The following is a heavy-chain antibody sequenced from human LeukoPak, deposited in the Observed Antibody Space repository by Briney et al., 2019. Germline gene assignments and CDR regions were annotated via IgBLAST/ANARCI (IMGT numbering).Heavy chain of an antibody. CDR3: AREFLGIAVAGTGWFDP. D-gene: IGHD6-19*01. CDR1: GYTFTGYY. Sequence: ASVKVSCKASGYTFTGYYMHWVRQAPGQGLEWMGWINPNSGGTNYAQKFQGRVTMTRDTSISTAYMELSRLRSDDTAVYYCAREFLGIAVAGTGWFDPWGQGTLVTVSS. V-gene: IGHV1-2*02. J-gene: IGHJ5*02. CDR2: INPNSGGT.